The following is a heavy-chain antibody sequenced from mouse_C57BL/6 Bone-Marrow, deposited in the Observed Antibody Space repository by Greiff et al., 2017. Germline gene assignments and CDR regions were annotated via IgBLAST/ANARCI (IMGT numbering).Heavy chain of an antibody. J-gene: IGHJ2*01. V-gene: IGHV1-55*01. CDR1: GYTFTSYW. Sequence: QVQLQQPGAELVKPGASVKMSCKASGYTFTSYWLTWVKQRPGQGLEWIGDIYPGSGSTNYNEKFKSKATLTVDTSSSTAYMQLSSLTSEDAAVYYCARSPYYGCGGVDWGQGTTLTVSA. CDR3: ARSPYYGCGGVD. D-gene: IGHD2-9*01. CDR2: IYPGSGST.